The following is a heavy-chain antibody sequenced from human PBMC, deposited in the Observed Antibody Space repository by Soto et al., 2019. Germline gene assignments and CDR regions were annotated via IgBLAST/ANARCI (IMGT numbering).Heavy chain of an antibody. V-gene: IGHV4-31*03. CDR3: ARDKWFGESINWFDP. CDR1: GGSISSGGYY. CDR2: IYYSGST. Sequence: QVQLQESGPGLVKPSQTLSLTCTVSGGSISSGGYYWSWIRQHPGKGLEWIGYIYYSGSTYYNPSLKRRVTISVDTSKNQFSLKLSSVTAADTAVYYGARDKWFGESINWFDPWGQGTLVTVSS. J-gene: IGHJ5*02. D-gene: IGHD3-10*01.